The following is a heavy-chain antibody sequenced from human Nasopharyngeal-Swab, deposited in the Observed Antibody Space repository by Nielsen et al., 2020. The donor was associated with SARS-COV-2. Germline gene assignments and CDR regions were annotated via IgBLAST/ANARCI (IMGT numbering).Heavy chain of an antibody. D-gene: IGHD3-16*01. CDR3: TRDLWIDYSPTCLDV. Sequence: GESLKISCTASGFTFGDYAMSWVRQAPGKGLEWVGFIRSKAYGGTTEYAASVKGRFIISRDDSKSIAYLQMNSLKTEDTAVYYCTRDLWIDYSPTCLDVWGQGTTVTVSS. CDR2: IRSKAYGGTT. V-gene: IGHV3-49*04. CDR1: GFTFGDYA. J-gene: IGHJ6*02.